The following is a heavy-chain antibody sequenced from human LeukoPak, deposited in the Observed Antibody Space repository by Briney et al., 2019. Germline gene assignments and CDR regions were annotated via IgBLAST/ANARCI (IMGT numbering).Heavy chain of an antibody. CDR3: ARVWTPTANDAFDI. D-gene: IGHD3-10*01. V-gene: IGHV4-39*07. J-gene: IGHJ3*02. CDR2: IYYSGST. Sequence: PSETLSLTCTVSGGSISSSSYYWGWIRQPPGKGLEWIGSIYYSGSTYYNPSLKSRVTISVDTSKNQFSLKLSSVTAADTAVYYCARVWTPTANDAFDIWGQGTMVTVSS. CDR1: GGSISSSSYY.